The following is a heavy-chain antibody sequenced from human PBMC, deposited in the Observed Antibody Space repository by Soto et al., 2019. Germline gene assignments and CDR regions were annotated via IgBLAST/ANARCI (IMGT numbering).Heavy chain of an antibody. D-gene: IGHD1-26*01. CDR3: AKVKEPTVGAIDY. J-gene: IGHJ4*02. CDR2: IWYDGSKK. Sequence: GGSLRLSCAASGFTFSSSGMHWVRQAPGKGLEWVAIIWYDGSKKNYADSVKGRFTISRDNSKNTLDLQINSLRVEDTAIYYCAKVKEPTVGAIDYWGQGTLVTVSS. V-gene: IGHV3-33*06. CDR1: GFTFSSSG.